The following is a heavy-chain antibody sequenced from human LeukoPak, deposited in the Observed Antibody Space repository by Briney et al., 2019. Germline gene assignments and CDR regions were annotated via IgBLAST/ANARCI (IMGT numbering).Heavy chain of an antibody. CDR1: GYTFSNYD. V-gene: IGHV1-8*01. Sequence: ASVKVSCKASGYTFSNYDINWVRQVPGQGLEWMGWMNPKSGNTCYARKFKGRVTMTSNTSINTAYMELTSLRVQDTAVYYCTRGRSVWFDPWGQGALVTVFS. CDR3: TRGRSVWFDP. CDR2: MNPKSGNT. D-gene: IGHD3-10*01. J-gene: IGHJ5*02.